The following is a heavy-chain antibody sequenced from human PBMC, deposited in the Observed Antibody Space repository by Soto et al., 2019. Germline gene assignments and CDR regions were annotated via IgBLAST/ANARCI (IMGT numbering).Heavy chain of an antibody. D-gene: IGHD3-10*01. Sequence: SETLSLTCAVYGGSFSGYYWSWIRQPPGKGLEWIGEISHSGSTNYNPSLKSRVTISVDTSKNQFSLKLNSVTAADTAVYYCARGPSTMVRGVIKTRAPFDYWGQGTLVTVSS. CDR3: ARGPSTMVRGVIKTRAPFDY. J-gene: IGHJ4*02. CDR1: GGSFSGYY. CDR2: ISHSGST. V-gene: IGHV4-34*01.